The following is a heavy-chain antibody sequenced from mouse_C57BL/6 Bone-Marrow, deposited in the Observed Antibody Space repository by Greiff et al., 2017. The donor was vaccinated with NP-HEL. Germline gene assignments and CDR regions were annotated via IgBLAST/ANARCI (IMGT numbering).Heavy chain of an antibody. CDR3: VREGSFYYDYGVDY. D-gene: IGHD2-4*01. V-gene: IGHV10-3*01. J-gene: IGHJ2*01. CDR2: IRSKSSNYAT. Sequence: EVQLVESGGGLVQPKGSLKLSCAASGFTFNTYAMHWVRQAPGKGLEWVARIRSKSSNYATYYADSVKDRFTISRDDSQSMLYLQMNNLKTEDTAMYYCVREGSFYYDYGVDYWGQGTTLTVSS. CDR1: GFTFNTYA.